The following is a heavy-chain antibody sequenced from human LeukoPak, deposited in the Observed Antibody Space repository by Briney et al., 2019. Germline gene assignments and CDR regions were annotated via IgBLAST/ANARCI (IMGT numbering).Heavy chain of an antibody. J-gene: IGHJ5*02. CDR2: IYHSGSI. Sequence: SETLSLTCAVSGGSISSGGYSWSWIRQPPGKGLERFGYIYHSGSIYYNPSLTSRVTLSVHRSQNQFSLKLSSVTAAGTAVYYCARRGYCSGGSCYGWFDPWGQGTLVTVSS. CDR3: ARRGYCSGGSCYGWFDP. V-gene: IGHV4-30-2*01. CDR1: GGSISSGGYS. D-gene: IGHD2-15*01.